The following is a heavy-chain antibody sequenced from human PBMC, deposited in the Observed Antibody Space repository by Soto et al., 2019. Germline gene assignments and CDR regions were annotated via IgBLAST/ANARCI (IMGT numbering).Heavy chain of an antibody. Sequence: SETLSLTCAVYGGSFIGYYWSWIRQPPGKGLEWIGEINHSGSTNYNPSLKSRVTISVDTSKNQFSLKLSSVTAADTAVYYCARAGNWNDDVRFDYWGQGTLVTVSS. J-gene: IGHJ4*02. D-gene: IGHD1-1*01. CDR3: ARAGNWNDDVRFDY. CDR2: INHSGST. CDR1: GGSFIGYY. V-gene: IGHV4-34*01.